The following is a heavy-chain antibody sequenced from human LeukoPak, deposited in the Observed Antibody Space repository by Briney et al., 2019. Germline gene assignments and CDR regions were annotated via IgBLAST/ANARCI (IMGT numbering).Heavy chain of an antibody. CDR1: GDSVSSEDAA. V-gene: IGHV6-1*01. D-gene: IGHD1-14*01. CDR3: ARASNRAFDA. CDR2: TYYRSKWGS. J-gene: IGHJ3*01. Sequence: SQTLSPTCAISGDSVSSEDAAWNWIRQSPSRGLEWLGRTYYRSKWGSDYAVSVKSRVTVNPDPSKNQFSLQLNSVTPEDTAVYFCARASNRAFDAWGQGTVVIVSS.